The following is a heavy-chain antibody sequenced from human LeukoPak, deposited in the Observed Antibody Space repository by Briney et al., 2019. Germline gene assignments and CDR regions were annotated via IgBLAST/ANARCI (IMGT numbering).Heavy chain of an antibody. CDR1: GYTFTGYY. V-gene: IGHV1-2*02. J-gene: IGHJ4*02. Sequence: ASVKVSCKASGYTFTGYYMHWVRQAPGQGLEWMGWINPNSGGTNYAQKFQGRVTMTRDTSISTAYMELSRLRSDDTAVYYCARAGAYCGGDCYSSIVIFDYWGQGTLVTVSS. CDR2: INPNSGGT. D-gene: IGHD2-21*02. CDR3: ARAGAYCGGDCYSSIVIFDY.